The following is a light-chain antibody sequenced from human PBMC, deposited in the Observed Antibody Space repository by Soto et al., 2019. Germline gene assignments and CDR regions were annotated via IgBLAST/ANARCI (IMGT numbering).Light chain of an antibody. Sequence: QSVLTQPPSVSGAPGQRVTISCTGSSSNIGAGYDVHWYQQLPGTAPKLLIYGNSNRPSGVSDRFSGSKSGTSASLAITGLQAEDEADYYCQSYDSSLRGVFGTGTKLTVL. V-gene: IGLV1-40*01. CDR2: GNS. CDR3: QSYDSSLRGV. J-gene: IGLJ1*01. CDR1: SSNIGAGYD.